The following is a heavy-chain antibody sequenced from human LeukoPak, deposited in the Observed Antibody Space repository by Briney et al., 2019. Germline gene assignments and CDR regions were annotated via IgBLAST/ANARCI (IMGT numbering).Heavy chain of an antibody. J-gene: IGHJ6*03. CDR2: IYYSGST. D-gene: IGHD3-10*01. CDR3: ARRFGYYYMDV. V-gene: IGHV4-39*07. Sequence: SETLSLTCTVSGGSISSSSYYWGWIRQPPGKGLEWIGSIYYSGSTYYNPSLKSRVTISVDTSKNQFSLKLSSVTAADTAVYYCARRFGYYYMDVWGKGTTVTISS. CDR1: GGSISSSSYY.